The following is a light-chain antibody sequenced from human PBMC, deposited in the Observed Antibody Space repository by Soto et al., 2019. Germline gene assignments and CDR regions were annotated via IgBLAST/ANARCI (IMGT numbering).Light chain of an antibody. CDR1: QSVSSN. J-gene: IGKJ1*01. CDR3: QQYDCWPRT. Sequence: EIVMTQSPATLSVSPGQRATLSCRASQSVSSNLVWYQQKPGQAPRLLIYGASTRAPGIPARFTGRGSGTEFTLTITSLQSEDFAVYYCQQYDCWPRTFGQGTKVEI. V-gene: IGKV3-15*01. CDR2: GAS.